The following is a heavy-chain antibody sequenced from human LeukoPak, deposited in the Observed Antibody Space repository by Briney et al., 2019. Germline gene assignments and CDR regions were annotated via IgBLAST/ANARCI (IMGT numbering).Heavy chain of an antibody. Sequence: ASAKVSCKASGYTFSGYYLHWVRQAPGQGLQWMGWINPNSGGTNYAQKFQGRVTMTRDTSISTAYMELSRLRSDDTAVYYCARAGPGRPYYYYMDVWAKGTTVTVSS. CDR2: INPNSGGT. D-gene: IGHD1-14*01. CDR1: GYTFSGYY. CDR3: ARAGPGRPYYYYMDV. J-gene: IGHJ6*03. V-gene: IGHV1-2*02.